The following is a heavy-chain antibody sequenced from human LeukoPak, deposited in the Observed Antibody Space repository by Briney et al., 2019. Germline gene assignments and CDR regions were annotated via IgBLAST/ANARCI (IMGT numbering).Heavy chain of an antibody. D-gene: IGHD4-17*01. Sequence: GGSLRLSCALSVFTFRTFAMSGVREAPGGGVECVSVISAGGGNTYYADSMKGRFTISRDNTKSTLYLQMTSLRAEDTAVYYCAKGHSDYGTGFDCWGQGTVVTVSS. CDR2: ISAGGGNT. V-gene: IGHV3-23*01. CDR1: VFTFRTFA. CDR3: AKGHSDYGTGFDC. J-gene: IGHJ4*02.